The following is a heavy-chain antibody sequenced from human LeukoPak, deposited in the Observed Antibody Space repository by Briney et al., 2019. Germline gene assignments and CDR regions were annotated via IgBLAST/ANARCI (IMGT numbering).Heavy chain of an antibody. V-gene: IGHV3-21*01. CDR2: ISSSSSYI. D-gene: IGHD3-16*01. J-gene: IGHJ3*02. Sequence: TGGSLRLSCAASILSFSNYSMNWVRQAPGKGLEWVSSISSSSSYIYYADSVRGRFTTSRDNAKNSLYLQMNSLRAEDTAVYYCARDHLHGLGNGAFDIWGQGTMVTVSS. CDR3: ARDHLHGLGNGAFDI. CDR1: ILSFSNYS.